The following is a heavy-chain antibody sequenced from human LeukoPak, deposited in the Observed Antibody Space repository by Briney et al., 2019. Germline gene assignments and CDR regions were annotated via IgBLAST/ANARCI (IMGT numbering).Heavy chain of an antibody. Sequence: PGGSLRLSCAASGFTLSSYAMLWVRQAPGKGLEWVAVISYDGSHKYYVDSVKGRFTISRDNPKNTLFLKVNPLSGEDTAVYYCARWRTVTWKRCDYWGQGTLVTVSS. CDR1: GFTLSSYA. J-gene: IGHJ4*02. D-gene: IGHD4-11*01. CDR3: ARWRTVTWKRCDY. V-gene: IGHV3-30*04. CDR2: ISYDGSHK.